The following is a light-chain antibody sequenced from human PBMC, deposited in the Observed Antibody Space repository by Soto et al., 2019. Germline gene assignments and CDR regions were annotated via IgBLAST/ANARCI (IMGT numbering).Light chain of an antibody. V-gene: IGKV1-13*02. J-gene: IGKJ5*01. Sequence: AIQLTQSPSSLSASVGDRVTITCRASQGISSALAWYQQKPGKAPKLLIYDASSLESGVPSRFSGSGSGTDFILTISSLQPEDFATYYCQQFNSYPITFGKGTRLEIK. CDR1: QGISSA. CDR2: DAS. CDR3: QQFNSYPIT.